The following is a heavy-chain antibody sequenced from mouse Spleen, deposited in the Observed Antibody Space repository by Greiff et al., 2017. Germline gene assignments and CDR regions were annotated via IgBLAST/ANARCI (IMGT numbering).Heavy chain of an antibody. CDR2: ISGGGSYT. D-gene: IGHD1-1*01. CDR1: GFTFSSYG. V-gene: IGHV5-9-2*01. J-gene: IGHJ2*01. Sequence: DVQLVESGGGLVKPGGSLKLSCAASGFTFSSYGMSWVRQTPEKRLEWVATISGGGSYTYYPDSVKGRFTISRDNAKNNLYLQMSSLRSEDTALYYCARQGYYYGSRENYFDYWGQGTTLTVSS. CDR3: ARQGYYYGSRENYFDY.